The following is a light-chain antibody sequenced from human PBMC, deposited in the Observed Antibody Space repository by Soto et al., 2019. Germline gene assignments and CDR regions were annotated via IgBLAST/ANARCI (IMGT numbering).Light chain of an antibody. CDR3: LQGSSWPLS. Sequence: EIVLTQSPATLSLSPGERATLSCRASQSSSSYLAWYQQKPGQAPRLLIYDSSNRATGIPARFSGSGSGTDFTLTISSLELEDFAVYHCLQGSSWPLSFGQGTRVEIK. J-gene: IGKJ5*01. CDR2: DSS. V-gene: IGKV3-11*01. CDR1: QSSSSY.